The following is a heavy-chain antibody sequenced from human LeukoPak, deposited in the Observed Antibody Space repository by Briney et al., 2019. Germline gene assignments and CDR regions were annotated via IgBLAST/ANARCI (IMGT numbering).Heavy chain of an antibody. CDR3: ARPAGPYYGDYVFDAFDI. D-gene: IGHD4-17*01. J-gene: IGHJ3*02. Sequence: PGGSLRLSCAASGFTFSSYAMHWVRQAPGKGLEWVAVISYDGSNKYYADSVNGRFTISRDNSKNTLYLQMNSLRAEDTAVYYCARPAGPYYGDYVFDAFDIWGQGTMVTVSS. CDR1: GFTFSSYA. CDR2: ISYDGSNK. V-gene: IGHV3-30-3*01.